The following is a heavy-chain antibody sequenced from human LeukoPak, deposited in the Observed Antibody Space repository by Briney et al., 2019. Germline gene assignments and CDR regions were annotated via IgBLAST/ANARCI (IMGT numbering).Heavy chain of an antibody. V-gene: IGHV4-34*01. CDR3: ARGSIVVAPAANWFDP. CDR1: GGSFSGYY. CDR2: INHSGST. J-gene: IGHJ5*02. Sequence: SETLSLTCAVYGGSFSGYYWSWIRQPPGKGLEWIGEINHSGSTNYNPSLKSRVTISVDTSKNQFSLKLSSVTAADTAVYYCARGSIVVAPAANWFDPWGQGTLVTVSS. D-gene: IGHD2-2*01.